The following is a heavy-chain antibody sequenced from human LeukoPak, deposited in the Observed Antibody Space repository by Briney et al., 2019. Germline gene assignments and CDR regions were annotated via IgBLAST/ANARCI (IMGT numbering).Heavy chain of an antibody. J-gene: IGHJ4*02. D-gene: IGHD2-2*01. CDR1: GFTFSSYA. V-gene: IGHV3-23*01. CDR3: AKGNIAELPAAPYY. CDR2: ISGSYGTT. Sequence: GGSLRLSCAASGFTFSSYAMSWLRQAPGKGLEWISSISGSYGTTYYADSVKGRFTISRDNSKNTLYLQMNSLRAEDTALYYCAKGNIAELPAAPYYWGQGTLVTVSS.